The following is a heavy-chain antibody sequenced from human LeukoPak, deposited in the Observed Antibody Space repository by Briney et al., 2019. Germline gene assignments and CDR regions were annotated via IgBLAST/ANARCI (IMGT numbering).Heavy chain of an antibody. J-gene: IGHJ4*02. CDR3: ARDRGCYGSGSSEYYFDY. V-gene: IGHV3-7*01. CDR1: GFTFSSCW. CDR2: IKENGSEK. Sequence: AGSLRLSCAAYGFTFSSCWMSWDRQAPGQGLGWVANIKENGSEKSYVDSVKGRFTISRDTAKTSLYLQMNSLRADDTAVYYWARDRGCYGSGSSEYYFDYWGQGTLVTVSS. D-gene: IGHD3-10*01.